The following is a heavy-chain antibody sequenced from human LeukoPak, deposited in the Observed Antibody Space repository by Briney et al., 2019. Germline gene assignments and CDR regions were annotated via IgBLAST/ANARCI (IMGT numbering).Heavy chain of an antibody. V-gene: IGHV3-23*01. CDR3: AKDFRYYYDSSGSASQH. CDR1: GFTFSSYA. J-gene: IGHJ1*01. Sequence: GGSLRLSCAASGFTFSSYAMSWVRQAPGKGLEWVSAISGSGGSTYYADSVKGRFTISGDNSKNTLYLQMNSLRAEDTAVYYCAKDFRYYYDSSGSASQHWGQGTLVTVSS. D-gene: IGHD3-22*01. CDR2: ISGSGGST.